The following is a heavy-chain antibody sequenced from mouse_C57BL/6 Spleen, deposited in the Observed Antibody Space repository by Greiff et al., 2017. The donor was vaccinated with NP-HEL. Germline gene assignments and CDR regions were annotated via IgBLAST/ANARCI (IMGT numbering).Heavy chain of an antibody. Sequence: EVKVEESGGGLVQPGGSMKLSCAASGFTFSDAWMDWVRQSPEKGLEWVAEIRNKANNHATYYAESVKGRFTISRDDSKSSVYLQMNSLRAEDTGIYYCSRNFITTVVAPRYWYFDVWGTGTTVTVSS. D-gene: IGHD1-1*01. CDR1: GFTFSDAW. J-gene: IGHJ1*03. V-gene: IGHV6-6*01. CDR3: SRNFITTVVAPRYWYFDV. CDR2: IRNKANNHAT.